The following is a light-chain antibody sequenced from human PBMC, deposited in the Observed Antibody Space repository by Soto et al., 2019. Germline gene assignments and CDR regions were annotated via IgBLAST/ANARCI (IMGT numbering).Light chain of an antibody. V-gene: IGLV1-51*01. J-gene: IGLJ2*01. CDR1: SSNIGNNY. Sequence: QSVLTQPPSVSAAPGQKVTISCSGSSSNIGNNYVSWYQQLPGTAPKLLIYDNNKRPSGIPDRFSGSKSGTSATLGITGLQTGDEADYYCTSWTTSTTMIFGGGTKLTVL. CDR3: TSWTTSTTMI. CDR2: DNN.